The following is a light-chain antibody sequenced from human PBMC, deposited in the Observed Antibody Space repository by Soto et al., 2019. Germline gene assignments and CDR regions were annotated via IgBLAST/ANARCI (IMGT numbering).Light chain of an antibody. V-gene: IGKV3-20*01. CDR1: QTVRGSY. CDR2: GAF. J-gene: IGKJ2*01. Sequence: EIVLAQSPDTVSLSPGKRATLSCRASQTVRGSYLAWYQQKPGQAPRLLIYGAFSRATGIPDRFTGTESGTDFTLTITRLEPEDYAMYYCHQYGSSPWTFGQGTRLEIK. CDR3: HQYGSSPWT.